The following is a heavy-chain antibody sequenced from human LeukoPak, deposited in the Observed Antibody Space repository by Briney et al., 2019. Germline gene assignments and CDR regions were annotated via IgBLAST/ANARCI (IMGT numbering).Heavy chain of an antibody. J-gene: IGHJ6*02. CDR3: ASRDKGYYYGMDV. Sequence: QPGGSLRLSCAASGFTVSSNYMSWVRQAPGKGLEWVSLLYSGGSTYYADSVKGRFTISRDNSKNTLYLQMNSLRAEDTAVYYCASRDKGYYYGMDVWGQGTTVTVSS. CDR1: GFTVSSNY. D-gene: IGHD5-24*01. CDR2: LYSGGST. V-gene: IGHV3-66*01.